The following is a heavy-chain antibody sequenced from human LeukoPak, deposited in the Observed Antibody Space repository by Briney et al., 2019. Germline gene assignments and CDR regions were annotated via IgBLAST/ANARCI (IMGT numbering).Heavy chain of an antibody. V-gene: IGHV4-39*01. CDR1: GGSISSSSYY. D-gene: IGHD3-22*01. J-gene: IGHJ4*02. Sequence: SETLSLTCSLSGGSISSSSYYWGWNRQPPRQGLEWIGSIYYSGNTYYNPSLKSRVTISVDTSKNQFSLKLSSVTAADTAVYYCARHQYYYDSSGSYPDYWGQGILVTVSS. CDR2: IYYSGNT. CDR3: ARHQYYYDSSGSYPDY.